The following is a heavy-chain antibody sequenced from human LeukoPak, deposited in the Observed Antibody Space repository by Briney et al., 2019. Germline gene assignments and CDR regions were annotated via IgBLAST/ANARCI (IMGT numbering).Heavy chain of an antibody. CDR2: ISYDGSNK. V-gene: IGHV3-30-3*01. CDR3: SRPRRPAAITYYYGMDV. D-gene: IGHD2-2*01. CDR1: GFTFSSYA. J-gene: IGHJ6*02. Sequence: GVSLRLSCAASGFTFSSYAMHWVRQAPGKGLEWVAVISYDGSNKYYADSVKGRFTISRDNSKNTLYLQMNSLRAEDTAVYYCSRPRRPAAITYYYGMDVWGQGTTVTVSS.